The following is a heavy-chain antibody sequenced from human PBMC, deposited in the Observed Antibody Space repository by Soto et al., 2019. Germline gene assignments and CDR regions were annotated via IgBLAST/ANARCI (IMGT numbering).Heavy chain of an antibody. V-gene: IGHV1-18*01. CDR3: SKNGTTWFAS. J-gene: IGHJ5*01. Sequence: VASVNVSCKTSGYSFHNSGISWVRQAPGQGLEWMGWISVLNGYAHYGQKFQGRVIMTADTFTSTAYMELRGLRSDDTAMYYCSKNGTTWFASWGQGTPVTSPQ. D-gene: IGHD1-1*01. CDR1: GYSFHNSG. CDR2: ISVLNGYA.